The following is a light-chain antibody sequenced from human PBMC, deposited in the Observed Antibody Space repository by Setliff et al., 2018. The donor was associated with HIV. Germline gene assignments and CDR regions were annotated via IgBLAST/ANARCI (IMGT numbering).Light chain of an antibody. J-gene: IGLJ1*01. CDR2: SNN. V-gene: IGLV1-44*01. Sequence: QSVLTQPPSASGTPGQKFTLSCSGGSSNIGRNTVNWYQQVSGMAPKLLIYSNNQRPSGVPDRFSGSKSGTSASLAISGLQSEDEADYYCGAWEGSLDAYVFGTGTKVTV. CDR3: GAWEGSLDAYV. CDR1: SSNIGRNT.